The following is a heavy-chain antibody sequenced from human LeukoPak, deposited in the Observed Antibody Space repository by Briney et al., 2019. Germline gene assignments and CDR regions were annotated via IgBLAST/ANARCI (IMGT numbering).Heavy chain of an antibody. CDR3: ARDSVVTAGGAFDI. CDR2: IDPSDSYT. Sequence: GESLKISCKGSGYSFTSYWISWVSQMPGKGLEWMGRIDPSDSYTKYSPSFEGHVTISGDKSISTAYLQWSSLKASDTAMYYCARDSVVTAGGAFDIWGQGTMVTVSS. CDR1: GYSFTSYW. D-gene: IGHD2-21*02. V-gene: IGHV5-10-1*01. J-gene: IGHJ3*02.